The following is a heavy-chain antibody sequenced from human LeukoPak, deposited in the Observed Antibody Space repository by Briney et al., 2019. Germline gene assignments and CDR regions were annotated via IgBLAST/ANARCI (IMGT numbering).Heavy chain of an antibody. CDR1: GFIFDDYG. CDR3: ARDDNDILTGYYYFDY. CDR2: INWNGGST. D-gene: IGHD3-9*01. V-gene: IGHV3-20*04. J-gene: IGHJ4*02. Sequence: GGSLRLSCAASGFIFDDYGMSWVRQAPGKGLEWVSGINWNGGSTGYADSVKGRFTISRDNAKNSLYLQLNSLRAEDTAVYYCARDDNDILTGYYYFDYWGQGTLVTVSS.